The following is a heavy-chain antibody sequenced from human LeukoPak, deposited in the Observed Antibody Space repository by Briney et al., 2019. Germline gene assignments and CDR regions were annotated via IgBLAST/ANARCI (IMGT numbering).Heavy chain of an antibody. J-gene: IGHJ4*02. CDR1: GFTFSNAC. D-gene: IGHD4-17*01. CDR3: TTPLYGDYVGY. Sequence: GGSLRLSCAASGFTFSNACMSWVRQAPGKGLEWVGRIKSKTDGGTTDYAAPVKGRFTISRDDSKNTLYLQMNSLKTEDTAVYYCTTPLYGDYVGYWGQGTLVTVSS. CDR2: IKSKTDGGTT. V-gene: IGHV3-15*01.